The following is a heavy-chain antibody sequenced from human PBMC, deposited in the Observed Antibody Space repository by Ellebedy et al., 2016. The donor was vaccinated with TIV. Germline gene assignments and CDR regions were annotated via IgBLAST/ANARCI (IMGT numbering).Heavy chain of an antibody. D-gene: IGHD3-10*01. CDR2: IWYDGSNK. CDR3: AREPMVRGVIRRGYAMDV. Sequence: GESLKISSAASGFTFSSYGMHWVRQAPGKGLEWVAVIWYDGSNKYYADSVKGRFTISRDNSKNTLYLQMNSLRAEDTAVYYCAREPMVRGVIRRGYAMDVWGQGTTVTVSS. V-gene: IGHV3-33*01. J-gene: IGHJ6*02. CDR1: GFTFSSYG.